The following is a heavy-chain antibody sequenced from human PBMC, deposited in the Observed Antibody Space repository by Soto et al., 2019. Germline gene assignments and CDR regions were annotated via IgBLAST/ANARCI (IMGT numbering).Heavy chain of an antibody. D-gene: IGHD3-16*01. CDR2: IIPILGET. CDR3: ARGLGGRMDD. J-gene: IGHJ6*02. CDR1: GTIFSSYT. V-gene: IGHV1-69*08. Sequence: QVQLVQSGAEVKKPGSSVRVSCKASGTIFSSYTISWVRQAPGQGLEWMGRIIPILGETNSAQKFQDRVTLTADKSTNTAYMELNSLSWEDTAVYYCARGLGGRMDDWGQGTTVTVSS.